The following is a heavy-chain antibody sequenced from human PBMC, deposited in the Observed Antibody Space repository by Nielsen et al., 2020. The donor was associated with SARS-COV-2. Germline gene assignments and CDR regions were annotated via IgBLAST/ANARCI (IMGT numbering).Heavy chain of an antibody. CDR1: GYTFTAYY. V-gene: IGHV1-2*02. Sequence: ASVNVSCKASGYTFTAYYIHWVRQAPGQGLEWMGWFNPGSGGTKYAQKFQGRVTTTRDMSVNTAYMELSGLTSDDTAVYYCARGAQQWLADYWGQGTLVTVSS. CDR2: FNPGSGGT. J-gene: IGHJ4*02. D-gene: IGHD6-19*01. CDR3: ARGAQQWLADY.